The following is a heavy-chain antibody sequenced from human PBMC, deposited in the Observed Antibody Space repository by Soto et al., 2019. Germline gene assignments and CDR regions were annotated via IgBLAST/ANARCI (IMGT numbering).Heavy chain of an antibody. V-gene: IGHV4-59*01. CDR1: GASLSVYT. D-gene: IGHD4-17*01. CDR3: ARGQTIRAFEY. CDR2: TFSSGST. Sequence: PSETLSLTCTVSGASLSVYTWNWIRQSPGKGLEWIGYTFSSGSTSYNPSLESRVTISVDTSMNQFSLKLNSVTAADTAVYYCARGQTIRAFEYRGQGALVTVSS. J-gene: IGHJ4*02.